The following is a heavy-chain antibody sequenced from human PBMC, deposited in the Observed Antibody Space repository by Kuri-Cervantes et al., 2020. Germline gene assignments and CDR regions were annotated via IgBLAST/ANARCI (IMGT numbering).Heavy chain of an antibody. V-gene: IGHV4-59*12. CDR2: ISYSGST. CDR3: ARGVFDCSSTSCYGGGGYYMDV. D-gene: IGHD2-2*01. Sequence: SETLSLTCTVSRGSISSYYWSWIQQPPGKGLEWIGYISYSGSTNYNPSLKSRVTISVDTSKNQFSLKLGSVTAADTAVYYCARGVFDCSSTSCYGGGGYYMDVWGKGTTVTVSS. CDR1: RGSISSYY. J-gene: IGHJ6*03.